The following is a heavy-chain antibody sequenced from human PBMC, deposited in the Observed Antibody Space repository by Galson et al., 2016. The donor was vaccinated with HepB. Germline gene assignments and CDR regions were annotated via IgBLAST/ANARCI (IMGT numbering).Heavy chain of an antibody. CDR2: INPSSSPT. V-gene: IGHV3-48*02. Sequence: SLRLSCAASGFIFSSYTMNWVRQAPGKGLEWVSFINPSSSPTYYADSVKGRFTISRDNAKNSLYLQMNSLRDEDTAVYYCARDPWVDYWGQGTLVTVPS. CDR3: ARDPWVDY. D-gene: IGHD1-26*01. CDR1: GFIFSSYT. J-gene: IGHJ4*02.